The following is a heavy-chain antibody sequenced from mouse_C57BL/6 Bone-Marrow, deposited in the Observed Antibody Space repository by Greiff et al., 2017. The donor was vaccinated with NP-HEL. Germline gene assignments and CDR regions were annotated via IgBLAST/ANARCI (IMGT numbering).Heavy chain of an antibody. Sequence: VQLQQPGAELEKPGASVKLSCKASGYTFTSYWMHWVKQRPGRGLEWIGRIDPNSGGTKYNEKFKSKATLTVDKPSSTAYMQLSSLTSEDSAVYYCARSLKFITTVVAKDYWGQGTTLTVSS. D-gene: IGHD1-1*01. CDR1: GYTFTSYW. J-gene: IGHJ2*01. CDR2: IDPNSGGT. CDR3: ARSLKFITTVVAKDY. V-gene: IGHV1-72*01.